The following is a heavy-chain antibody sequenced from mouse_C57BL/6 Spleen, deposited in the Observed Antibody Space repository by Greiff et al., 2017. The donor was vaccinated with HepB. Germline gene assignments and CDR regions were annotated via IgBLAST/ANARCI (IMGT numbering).Heavy chain of an antibody. J-gene: IGHJ1*03. Sequence: VQLQQSGAELVRPGSSVKLSCKASGYTFTSYWMHWVKQRPIQGLEWIGNIDPSDSETHYNQKFKDKATLTVDKSSSTAYMQLSSLTSEDSAVYYCARGIEGYWYFDVWGTGTTVTVSS. CDR2: IDPSDSET. CDR1: GYTFTSYW. CDR3: ARGIEGYWYFDV. V-gene: IGHV1-52*01.